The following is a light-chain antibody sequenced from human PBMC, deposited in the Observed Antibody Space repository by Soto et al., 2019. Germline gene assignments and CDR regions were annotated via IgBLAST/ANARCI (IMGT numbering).Light chain of an antibody. J-gene: IGLJ3*02. CDR1: TGTVASGHY. CDR2: DTD. V-gene: IGLV7-46*01. CDR3: LLTYNGPRV. Sequence: QAVVTQEPSLTVSPGGTVTLTCGSSTGTVASGHYPYWVQQKPGQVPRTLIYDTDNKHSWTPARFSGSLIGGKAALTLSGAQSDDEADYYCLLTYNGPRVFGGGTKVTVL.